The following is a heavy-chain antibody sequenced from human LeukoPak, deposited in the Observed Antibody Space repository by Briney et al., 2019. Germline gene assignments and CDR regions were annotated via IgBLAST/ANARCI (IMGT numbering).Heavy chain of an antibody. J-gene: IGHJ5*02. CDR1: GFTFSRYW. D-gene: IGHD6-13*01. CDR3: AKEKVLGTVGTVGFDP. CDR2: IKEDGSAR. V-gene: IGHV3-7*03. Sequence: PGGSLRLSCAASGFTFSRYWMNWVRQAPGKGLEWVANIKEDGSARNYVDSVKGRFTISRDNSKNTLYLQINSLRAEDTAVYYCAKEKVLGTVGTVGFDPWGQGTLVTVSS.